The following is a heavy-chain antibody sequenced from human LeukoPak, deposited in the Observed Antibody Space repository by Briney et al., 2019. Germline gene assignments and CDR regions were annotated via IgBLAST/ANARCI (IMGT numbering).Heavy chain of an antibody. CDR1: GGSFSSYA. D-gene: IGHD2-15*01. V-gene: IGHV1-69*13. CDR2: IIPIFGTA. CDR3: ASLLSSRPDY. J-gene: IGHJ4*02. Sequence: SVKVSCKASGGSFSSYAANWVRQAPGQGLEWMGGIIPIFGTANYAQKFQGRVTITADESTSTAYMELSSLRSEDTAVYYCASLLSSRPDYWGQGTLVTVSS.